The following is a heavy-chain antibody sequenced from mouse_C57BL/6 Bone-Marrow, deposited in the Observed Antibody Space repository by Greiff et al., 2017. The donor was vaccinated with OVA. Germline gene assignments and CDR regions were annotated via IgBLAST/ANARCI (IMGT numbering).Heavy chain of an antibody. CDR2: INPNNGGT. CDR3: ATYDYVGFAY. V-gene: IGHV1-26*01. CDR1: GYTFTDYY. J-gene: IGHJ3*01. Sequence: VQLQQSGPELVKPGASVKISCKASGYTFTDYYMNWVKQSHGKSLEWIGDINPNNGGTSYNQKFKGKATLTVDKSSSTAYMELRSLTSEDSAVYYCATYDYVGFAYWGQGTLVTVSA. D-gene: IGHD2-4*01.